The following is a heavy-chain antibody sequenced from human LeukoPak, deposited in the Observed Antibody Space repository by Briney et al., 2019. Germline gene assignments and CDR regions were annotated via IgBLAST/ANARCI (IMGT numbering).Heavy chain of an antibody. CDR3: ARDSLPYGQLWANYFDY. V-gene: IGHV4-31*03. J-gene: IGHJ4*02. Sequence: PSETLSLTCTVSGGSISSGGYYWSWIRQHPGKGLEWIGYIYYSGSTYYNPSLKSRVTISVDTSKNQFSLKLSSVTAADTAVYYCARDSLPYGQLWANYFDYWGQGTLVTVSS. D-gene: IGHD5-18*01. CDR2: IYYSGST. CDR1: GGSISSGGYY.